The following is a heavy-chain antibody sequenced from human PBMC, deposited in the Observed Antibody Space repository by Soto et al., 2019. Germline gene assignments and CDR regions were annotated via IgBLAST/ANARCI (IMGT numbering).Heavy chain of an antibody. CDR3: ARVVILVPTASTHYYYHMDV. Sequence: QVQLVQSGAELRKPGSSVTVSCKASGGTFSNYAISCVLQAPGQGLGWMGVIIPIVGTGSYAQKFQSRVTITADEPTTTAYMELSSLRFEDTAVYYCARVVILVPTASTHYYYHMDVWVPGTTVTVSS. CDR2: IIPIVGTG. D-gene: IGHD2-2*01. CDR1: GGTFSNYA. V-gene: IGHV1-69*19. J-gene: IGHJ6*02.